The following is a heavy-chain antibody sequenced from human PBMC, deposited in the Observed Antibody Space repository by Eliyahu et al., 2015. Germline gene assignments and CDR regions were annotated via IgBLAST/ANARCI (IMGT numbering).Heavy chain of an antibody. CDR2: XYNGGAT. V-gene: IGHV3-53*01. Sequence: EVQLVESGGGLIQPGGSLRLSCAASGFTVRSNYMSWVRPARGKGLGWLSVXYNGGATYYADSVKGRFTISRDNSKNTLYLQMNSLRADDTAVYYCARDLGAYKRAFDYWGQGTLVTVSS. CDR3: ARDLGAYKRAFDY. D-gene: IGHD3-16*01. CDR1: GFTVRSNY. J-gene: IGHJ4*02.